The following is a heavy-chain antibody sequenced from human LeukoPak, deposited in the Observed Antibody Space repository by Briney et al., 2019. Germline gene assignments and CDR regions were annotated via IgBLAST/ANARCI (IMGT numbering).Heavy chain of an antibody. V-gene: IGHV4-39*01. CDR1: EFTFSSYSMN. D-gene: IGHD3/OR15-3a*01. CDR2: IYYSGNT. J-gene: IGHJ4*02. Sequence: GSLRLSCAASEFTFSSYSMNWVRQAPGKGLEWIGSIYYSGNTYYNASLKSQVSISIDTSKNQFSLRLTSVTAADTAVYYCARQTGSGLFILPGGQGTLVTVSS. CDR3: ARQTGSGLFILP.